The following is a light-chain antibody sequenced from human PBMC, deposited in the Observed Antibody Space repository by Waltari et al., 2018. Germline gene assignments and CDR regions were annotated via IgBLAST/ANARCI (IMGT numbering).Light chain of an antibody. V-gene: IGLV2-23*02. CDR3: CSYTRSNYVT. Sequence: QSPPTQPASASGSPGQSTSLSSTGTSSDAGWYNLVSWYQQYTGKAPKVVVYEVSKRPSGVSNRCSGSKSGNTASLTISGLQDEDEADYYCCSYTRSNYVTFGGGTKVTVL. CDR1: SSDAGWYNL. J-gene: IGLJ2*01. CDR2: EVS.